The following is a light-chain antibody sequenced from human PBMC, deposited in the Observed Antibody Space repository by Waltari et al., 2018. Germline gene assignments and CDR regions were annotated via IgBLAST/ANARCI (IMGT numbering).Light chain of an antibody. Sequence: EIVLTQSPATLSLSPGERAPLSSRASQSVSSYLAWDQQKPGQAPRLLIYDASNMATGIPARVSVSGTGTDFTLTISSLGPEDFAVYYCQQRSSWPPLITFGQGTRLEIK. CDR2: DAS. CDR1: QSVSSY. CDR3: QQRSSWPPLIT. J-gene: IGKJ5*01. V-gene: IGKV3-11*01.